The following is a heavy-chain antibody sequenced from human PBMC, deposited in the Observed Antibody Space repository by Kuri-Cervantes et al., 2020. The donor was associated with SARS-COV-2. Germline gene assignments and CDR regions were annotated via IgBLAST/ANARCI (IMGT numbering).Heavy chain of an antibody. Sequence: GSLRLSCAVYGGSFSGYYWSWIRQPPGKGLEWIGEINHSGSTNYNPSLKSRVTISVDTSNNQFSLHLNSVTAADTAVYHCARAYGFLRYIYYMDAWGKGTTVTVSS. CDR2: INHSGST. D-gene: IGHD3-9*01. V-gene: IGHV4-34*01. CDR3: ARAYGFLRYIYYMDA. CDR1: GGSFSGYY. J-gene: IGHJ6*03.